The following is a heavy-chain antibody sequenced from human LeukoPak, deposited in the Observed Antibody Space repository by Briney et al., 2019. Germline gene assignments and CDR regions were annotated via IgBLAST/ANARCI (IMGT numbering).Heavy chain of an antibody. CDR3: SRDRLGGLDY. D-gene: IGHD5-12*01. CDR1: GFTFSTYA. Sequence: PGGSLRLSCAASGFTFSTYAINWVRQAPGKGLEWVSSISTTSTYIFYADSLKGRFTISRDNAKNSVYLQMNTLRPEDTAVYYCSRDRLGGLDYWGQGTLVTVSS. V-gene: IGHV3-21*01. CDR2: ISTTSTYI. J-gene: IGHJ4*02.